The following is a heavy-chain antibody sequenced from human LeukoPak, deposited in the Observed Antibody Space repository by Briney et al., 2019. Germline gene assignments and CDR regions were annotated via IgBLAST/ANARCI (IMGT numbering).Heavy chain of an antibody. V-gene: IGHV4-59*01. CDR1: GGSISSYY. D-gene: IGHD2-2*03. CDR2: IYYSGST. CDR3: ARAPGYCSSTSCYEYYYYGMDV. J-gene: IGHJ6*04. Sequence: SETLSLTCTVSGGSISSYYWSWIRQPPGKGLEWIGYIYYSGSTNYNPSLKSRVTISVDTSKNQFSLKLSSVTAADTAVYYCARAPGYCSSTSCYEYYYYGMDVWGKGTTVTVSS.